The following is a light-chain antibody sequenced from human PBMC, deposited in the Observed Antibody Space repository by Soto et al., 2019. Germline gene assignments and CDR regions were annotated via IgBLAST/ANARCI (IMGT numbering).Light chain of an antibody. CDR2: AAS. CDR3: QQSYNSPQT. Sequence: DIQMTQSPSSLSASVGDEVTITCRASQTIMTYLSWYQLKPGKPPRLLIYAASSLQSGVPSRFSGSGSGTDFTLTISSLQPEDFATYSCQQSYNSPQTFGQGTKVDI. CDR1: QTIMTY. V-gene: IGKV1-39*01. J-gene: IGKJ1*01.